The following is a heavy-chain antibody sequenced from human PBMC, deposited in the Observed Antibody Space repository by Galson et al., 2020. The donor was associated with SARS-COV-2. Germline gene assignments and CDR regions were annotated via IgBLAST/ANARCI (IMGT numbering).Heavy chain of an antibody. CDR2: ISGSGGST. CDR3: AKGERITMIVVVTVFDY. V-gene: IGHV3-23*01. J-gene: IGHJ4*02. D-gene: IGHD3-22*01. CDR1: GFTFSSYS. Sequence: TGGSLRLSCAASGFTFSSYSMNWVRQAPGKGLEWVSAISGSGGSTYYADSVKGRFTISRDNSKNTLYLQMNSLRAEDTAVYYCAKGERITMIVVVTVFDYWGQGTLVTVSS.